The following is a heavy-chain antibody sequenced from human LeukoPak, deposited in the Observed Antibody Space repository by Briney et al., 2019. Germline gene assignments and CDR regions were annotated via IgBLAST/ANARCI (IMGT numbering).Heavy chain of an antibody. Sequence: SSETLSLPCTVSGASISSYYWSWIGQPPGKGLEWIGYISYSGSTNYNPSLKSRVTISADTSKNQVSLTLSSVTAADTAVYYCARHPELYFFDYWGQGALFTVSS. V-gene: IGHV4-59*08. D-gene: IGHD3-10*01. J-gene: IGHJ4*02. CDR2: ISYSGST. CDR1: GASISSYY. CDR3: ARHPELYFFDY.